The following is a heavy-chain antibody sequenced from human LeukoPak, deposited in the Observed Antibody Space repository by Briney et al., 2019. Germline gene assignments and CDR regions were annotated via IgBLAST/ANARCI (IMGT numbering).Heavy chain of an antibody. D-gene: IGHD3-10*01. J-gene: IGHJ3*02. CDR1: GFTFSTYN. CDR3: ARDLYGSGGDAFDI. V-gene: IGHV3-21*01. CDR2: ISRSSYK. Sequence: AGGSLRLSCAASGFTFSTYNMSWVRQAPGKGLEWVSSISRSSYKYYADSVKGRFTISRDNAKNSLSLQMSSLRVEDTAVYYCARDLYGSGGDAFDIWGQGTMVTVSS.